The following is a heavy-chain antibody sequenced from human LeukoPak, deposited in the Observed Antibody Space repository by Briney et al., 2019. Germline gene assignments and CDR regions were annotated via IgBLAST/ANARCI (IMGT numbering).Heavy chain of an antibody. CDR3: AGSIPYDYVWGSYRYTGGYFDY. V-gene: IGHV4-39*07. CDR2: IYYSGST. CDR1: GGSISSSSYY. Sequence: PSETLSLTCTVSGGSISSSSYYWGWIRQPPGKGLEWIGSIYYSGSTYYNPSLKSRVTISVDTSKNQFSLKLSSVTAADTAVYYCAGSIPYDYVWGSYRYTGGYFDYWGQGTLVTVSS. J-gene: IGHJ4*02. D-gene: IGHD3-16*02.